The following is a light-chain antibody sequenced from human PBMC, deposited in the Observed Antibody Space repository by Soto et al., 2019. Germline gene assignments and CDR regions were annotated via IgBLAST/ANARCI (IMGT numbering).Light chain of an antibody. CDR1: QNINTY. J-gene: IGKJ1*01. Sequence: DIQMTQSPSSLSASVGDRVTITCRASQNINTYLNWYQQKPGKAPKVLIYAASTLQSGVPSRFSSSGSVTDFTLTITSLQPEDSATYYCQQSYSSLSTFGQGTKVEIK. V-gene: IGKV1-39*01. CDR3: QQSYSSLST. CDR2: AAS.